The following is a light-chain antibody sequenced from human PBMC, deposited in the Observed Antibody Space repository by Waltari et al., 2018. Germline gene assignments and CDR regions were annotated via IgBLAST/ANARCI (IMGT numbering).Light chain of an antibody. J-gene: IGLJ3*02. CDR2: EVI. CDR1: SSDVGFYNL. CDR3: CSYAGRNIWV. Sequence: QSALTQPASVSGSPGPSITISCTGTSSDVGFYNLVSWYQQHPGKAPELVVSEVISRPSGVSNRFSGAKSGNTASLTSSGHQAEDEADYYCCSYAGRNIWVFGGGTKLTVL. V-gene: IGLV2-23*02.